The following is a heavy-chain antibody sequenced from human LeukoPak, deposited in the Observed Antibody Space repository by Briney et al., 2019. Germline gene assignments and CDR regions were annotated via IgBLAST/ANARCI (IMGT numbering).Heavy chain of an antibody. CDR1: GYSFTSQW. CDR3: ARRPHCSSASCYWYFDL. D-gene: IGHD2-2*01. V-gene: IGHV5-51*01. Sequence: GESLKISCEGSGYSFTSQWIGWVRQMPGKGLEWMGIIFPGDSDTRYSPSFQGQVTISAGKSISTAYLHWSSLKASDTATFYCARRPHCSSASCYWYFDLWGRGTLVTVSS. J-gene: IGHJ2*01. CDR2: IFPGDSDT.